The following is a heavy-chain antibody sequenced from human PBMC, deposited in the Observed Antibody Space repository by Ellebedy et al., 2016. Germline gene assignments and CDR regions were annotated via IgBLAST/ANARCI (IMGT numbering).Heavy chain of an antibody. CDR1: GFKFTTYW. CDR3: TRSLNYDSTGYLAY. J-gene: IGHJ4*02. V-gene: IGHV5-51*01. Sequence: GESLKISCQGSGFKFTTYWIGWVRQKPGQGLEWMGIIYPGDSTIRYNPSFQGQVTISADKSASTAYLQWRKLEASDTAIYYCTRSLNYDSTGYLAYWGLGTLATVSS. CDR2: IYPGDSTI. D-gene: IGHD3-16*01.